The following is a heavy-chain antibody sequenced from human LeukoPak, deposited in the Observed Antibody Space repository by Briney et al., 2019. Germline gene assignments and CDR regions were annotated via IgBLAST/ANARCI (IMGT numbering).Heavy chain of an antibody. CDR1: GFTLSSYA. V-gene: IGHV3-23*01. J-gene: IGHJ4*02. CDR2: ISDSGNT. CDR3: AKAPVTTCRGAYCYPFDY. D-gene: IGHD2-21*01. Sequence: GGSLRLSCAASGFTLSSYAMSWVRQAPGKGLEWVSAISDSGNTYHADSVKGRFTISRDRSKNTLFLQMNRLRPEDAAVYYCAKAPVTTCRGAYCYPFDYWGQGTLVTVSS.